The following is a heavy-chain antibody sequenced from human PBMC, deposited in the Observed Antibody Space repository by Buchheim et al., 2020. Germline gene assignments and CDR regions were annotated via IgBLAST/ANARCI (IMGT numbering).Heavy chain of an antibody. J-gene: IGHJ4*02. Sequence: QVQLQESGPGLVKPSQTLSLTCTVSGGSISSGGYYWSWIRQHPGKGLEWIGYISYSGSTYYNPSLKSRVTISVDTSKNQFSLKLSSVTAADTAVYYCARVGAAPRGPSSGYRRGYFDYWGQGTL. CDR2: ISYSGST. CDR3: ARVGAAPRGPSSGYRRGYFDY. CDR1: GGSISSGGYY. D-gene: IGHD3-22*01. V-gene: IGHV4-31*03.